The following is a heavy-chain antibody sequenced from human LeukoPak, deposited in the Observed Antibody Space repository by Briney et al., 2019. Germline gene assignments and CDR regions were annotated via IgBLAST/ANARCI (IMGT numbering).Heavy chain of an antibody. CDR2: INPRGGST. Sequence: ASVKVSCKASGYTLIDYYMHWVRQAPGQWLEWIGIINPRGGSTIYAQDFQGRVTLTRDTSTSTVYMELSSLRSEDTAVYYCARRYYDNSGHSYGYYFDYWGQGTLVTVSS. V-gene: IGHV1-46*01. J-gene: IGHJ4*02. CDR3: ARRYYDNSGHSYGYYFDY. D-gene: IGHD3-22*01. CDR1: GYTLIDYY.